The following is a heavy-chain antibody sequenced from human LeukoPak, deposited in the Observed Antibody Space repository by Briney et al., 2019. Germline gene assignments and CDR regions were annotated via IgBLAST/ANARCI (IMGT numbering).Heavy chain of an antibody. Sequence: ASVKVSCKASGYTFTGYYMHWVRDAPGQGLEWMGWINPYSGGTNYAQKFQGRVTMTRDTSISTAYMELSSLRSDDTAVYYCARDRYGGFDYWGQGTLVTVSS. J-gene: IGHJ4*02. D-gene: IGHD1-14*01. CDR2: INPYSGGT. CDR3: ARDRYGGFDY. CDR1: GYTFTGYY. V-gene: IGHV1-2*02.